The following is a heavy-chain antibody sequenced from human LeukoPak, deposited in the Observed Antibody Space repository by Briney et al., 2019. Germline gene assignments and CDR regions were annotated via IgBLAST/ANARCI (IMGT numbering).Heavy chain of an antibody. CDR3: ARLVRGVIITSWFDP. D-gene: IGHD3-10*01. Sequence: PSGTLSLTCAVSGGSISSSNWGSWVRQPPGKGLEWIGEIYHSGSTNYNPSLKSRVTISVDKSKNQFSLKLSSVTAADTAVYYCARLVRGVIITSWFDPWGQGTLVTVSS. J-gene: IGHJ5*02. CDR2: IYHSGST. CDR1: GGSISSSNW. V-gene: IGHV4-4*02.